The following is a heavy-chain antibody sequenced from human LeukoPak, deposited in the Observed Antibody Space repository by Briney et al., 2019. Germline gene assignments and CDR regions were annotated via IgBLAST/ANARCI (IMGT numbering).Heavy chain of an antibody. CDR2: IIPILGIA. CDR1: GGTFSSYA. D-gene: IGHD3-22*01. J-gene: IGHJ4*02. Sequence: SVKVSCKASGGTFSSYAISWVRQAPGQGLEWMGRIIPILGIANYAQEFQGRVTITADKSTSTAYMELSSLRSEDTAVYYCARSPGGYDSEVDYWGQGTLVTVSS. CDR3: ARSPGGYDSEVDY. V-gene: IGHV1-69*04.